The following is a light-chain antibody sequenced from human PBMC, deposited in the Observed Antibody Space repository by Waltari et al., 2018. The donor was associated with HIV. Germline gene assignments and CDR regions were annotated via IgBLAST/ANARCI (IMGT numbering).Light chain of an antibody. CDR2: KAS. J-gene: IGKJ1*01. V-gene: IGKV1-5*03. CDR3: QQYEGDTRT. CDR1: QNIRTS. Sequence: DIQMTQSPSTLPASAGDTVTITCRASQNIRTSLAWYQQKHGRSPTLLIYKASALESEVPPRFSGTGSGTEFNLTISGLTSGDFATYYCQQYEGDTRTFGQGTAVE.